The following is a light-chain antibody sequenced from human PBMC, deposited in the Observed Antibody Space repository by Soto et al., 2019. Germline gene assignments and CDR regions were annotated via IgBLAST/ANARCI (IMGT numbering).Light chain of an antibody. CDR2: GAS. J-gene: IGKJ5*01. V-gene: IGKV3-15*01. CDR1: QSVSGN. Sequence: EIVMTQSPVTLSVSPGERATLSCGASQSVSGNLAWYQQKPGQAPRLLIYGASTRATGLPARFSGSGSGTEFTLTISSLQSEDFAVYYCQQYNDWPTITFGQGTRLEIK. CDR3: QQYNDWPTIT.